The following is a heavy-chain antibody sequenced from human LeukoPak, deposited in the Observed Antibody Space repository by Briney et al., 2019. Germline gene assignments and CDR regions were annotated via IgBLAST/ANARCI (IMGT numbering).Heavy chain of an antibody. CDR1: GNTFTGYW. CDR3: ARHIQSLYYMDV. CDR2: IYPGDSDT. Sequence: GESLKISCKGSGNTFTGYWIGWVRQMPGKGLEWMGIIYPGDSDTRYSPSFQGQVTISADKSISTAYLQWSSLKASDTAMYYSARHIQSLYYMDVWGKGTTVTISS. J-gene: IGHJ6*03. V-gene: IGHV5-51*01.